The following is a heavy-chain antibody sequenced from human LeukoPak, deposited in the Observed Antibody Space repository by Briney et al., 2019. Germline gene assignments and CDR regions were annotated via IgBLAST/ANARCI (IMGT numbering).Heavy chain of an antibody. Sequence: SETLSLTCTVSGYSISSGYYWSWIRQPPGKGLEWIGYIYYSGSTNYNPSLKSRVTISVDTSKNQFSLKLSSVTAADTAVYYCARAGYYYDSSGYYSYDYWGQGTLVTVSS. CDR3: ARAGYYYDSSGYYSYDY. V-gene: IGHV4-61*01. D-gene: IGHD3-22*01. J-gene: IGHJ4*02. CDR1: GYSISSGYY. CDR2: IYYSGST.